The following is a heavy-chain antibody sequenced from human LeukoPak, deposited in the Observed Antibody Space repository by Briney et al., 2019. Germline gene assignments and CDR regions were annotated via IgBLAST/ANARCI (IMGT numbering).Heavy chain of an antibody. CDR2: IRSKAYGGTT. D-gene: IGHD3-10*01. CDR3: TREYGSGSYADWFDP. V-gene: IGHV3-49*04. CDR1: GFTFGDYA. Sequence: GGSLRLSCTASGFTFGDYAMSWVRQAPGKGLEWVGSIRSKAYGGTTEYAASVKGRFTISRDDSKSIAYLQMNSLKTEDTAVYYCTREYGSGSYADWFDPWGQGTLVTVSS. J-gene: IGHJ5*02.